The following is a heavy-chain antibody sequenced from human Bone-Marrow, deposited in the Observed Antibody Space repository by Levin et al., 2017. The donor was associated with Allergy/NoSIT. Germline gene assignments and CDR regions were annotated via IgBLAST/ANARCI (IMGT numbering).Heavy chain of an antibody. CDR2: IYWDDDK. CDR3: ATGKRLRTY. J-gene: IGHJ4*02. Sequence: SGPTLVKPTQTLTLTCSLSGFSLSTTEVGVAWVRQPPGKPLEWLALIYWDDDKRYSPSLKSRLSITKDTSKNEVVLTLTNMDPADTATYFCATGKRLRTYWGQGTRVTVSS. CDR1: GFSLSTTEVG. D-gene: IGHD5-12*01. V-gene: IGHV2-5*02.